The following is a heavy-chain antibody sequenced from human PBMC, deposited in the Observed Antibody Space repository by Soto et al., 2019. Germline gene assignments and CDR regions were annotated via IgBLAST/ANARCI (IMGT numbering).Heavy chain of an antibody. J-gene: IGHJ5*02. CDR3: ARLGAYYQSLDP. D-gene: IGHD2-21*01. Sequence: ASVKVSCKASGYTFTGYYMHGVRQAPGQGLEWMGWINPNSGGTNYAQKFQGWVTMTRDTSISTAYMELSRLRSDDTAVYHCARLGAYYQSLDPWGPGTLVTVSS. CDR1: GYTFTGYY. V-gene: IGHV1-2*04. CDR2: INPNSGGT.